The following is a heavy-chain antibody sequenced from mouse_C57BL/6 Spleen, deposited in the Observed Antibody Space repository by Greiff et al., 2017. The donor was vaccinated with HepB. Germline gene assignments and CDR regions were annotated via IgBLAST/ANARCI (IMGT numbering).Heavy chain of an antibody. J-gene: IGHJ4*01. CDR2: ISSGSSTI. V-gene: IGHV5-17*01. CDR1: GFTFSDYG. Sequence: EVKVEESGGGLVKPGGSLKLSCAASGFTFSDYGMHWVRQAPEKGLEWVAYISSGSSTIYYADTVKGRFTISRDNAKNTLFLQMTSLRSEDTAMYYCARGDYDDYAMDYWGQGTSVTVSS. CDR3: ARGDYDDYAMDY. D-gene: IGHD2-4*01.